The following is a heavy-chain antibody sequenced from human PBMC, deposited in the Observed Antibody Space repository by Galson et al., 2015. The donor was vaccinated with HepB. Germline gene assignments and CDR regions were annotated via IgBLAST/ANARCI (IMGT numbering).Heavy chain of an antibody. Sequence: SLRLSCAASGFTFSSYAMHWVRQAPGKGLEWVAVISYDESDKYYADSVKGRFTISRDNSKNTLYLQMNSLRAEDTAVYYCARDHLGSGLFDPWGQGTLVTVSS. J-gene: IGHJ5*02. D-gene: IGHD3-10*01. V-gene: IGHV3-30*04. CDR1: GFTFSSYA. CDR3: ARDHLGSGLFDP. CDR2: ISYDESDK.